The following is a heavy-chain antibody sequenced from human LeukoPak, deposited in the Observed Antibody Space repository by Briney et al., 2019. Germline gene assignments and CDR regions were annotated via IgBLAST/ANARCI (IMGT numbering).Heavy chain of an antibody. CDR3: ARDDMKRAFDI. J-gene: IGHJ3*02. Sequence: ETLSLTCTVSGGSISSYYWSWIRQPPGQGLEWIGYIYYSGSTNYNPSLKSRVTISVDTSKNQFSLKLSSVTAADTAVYYCARDDMKRAFDIWGQGTMVTVSP. V-gene: IGHV4-59*01. D-gene: IGHD3-9*01. CDR1: GGSISSYY. CDR2: IYYSGST.